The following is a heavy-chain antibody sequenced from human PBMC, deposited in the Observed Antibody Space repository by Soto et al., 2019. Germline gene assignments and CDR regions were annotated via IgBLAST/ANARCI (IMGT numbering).Heavy chain of an antibody. CDR1: GGSISGLTYY. Sequence: QLQLQESGPGLVKPSGPLSLPCPVSGGSISGLTYYWGWVRQPPGQGLEWLGTIYYSGSTYYNPSLKSRVTTSLDTSKNHFSLKLASVYAADTAVYYCATFDTYGGNTRSPGGTFDIGGRGTMVTVSS. CDR3: ATFDTYGGNTRSPGGTFDI. CDR2: IYYSGST. D-gene: IGHD4-17*01. V-gene: IGHV4-39*01. J-gene: IGHJ3*02.